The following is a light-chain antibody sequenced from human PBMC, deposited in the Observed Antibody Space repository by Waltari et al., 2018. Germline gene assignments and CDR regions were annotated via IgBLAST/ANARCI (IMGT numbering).Light chain of an antibody. CDR2: DAS. Sequence: IEMALSPPSLSASVGDSVTITCRASQFINTYLNWYQQRPGEAPQLLIYDASVLQIGVPSRFAGGGSGTDFTLTINGLQPEDLATYYCQHSFSGPPWTFGQGTKVKV. CDR3: QHSFSGPPWT. V-gene: IGKV1-39*01. CDR1: QFINTY. J-gene: IGKJ1*01.